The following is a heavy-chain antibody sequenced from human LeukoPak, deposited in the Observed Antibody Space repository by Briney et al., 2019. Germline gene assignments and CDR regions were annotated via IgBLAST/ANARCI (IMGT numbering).Heavy chain of an antibody. J-gene: IGHJ5*02. CDR1: GYSISSGYY. D-gene: IGHD6-19*01. Sequence: SETLSLTCTVSGYSISSGYYWGWIRQPPGKGLEWIGSIYHSGGTYYNPSLKSRVTISVDTSKNQFSLKLSSVTAADTAVYYCAREAVAVSNWFDPWGQGTLVTVSS. V-gene: IGHV4-38-2*02. CDR3: AREAVAVSNWFDP. CDR2: IYHSGGT.